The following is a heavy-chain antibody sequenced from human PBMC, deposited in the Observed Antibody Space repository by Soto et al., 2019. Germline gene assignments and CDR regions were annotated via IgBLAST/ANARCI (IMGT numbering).Heavy chain of an antibody. CDR2: ISSSGSTI. CDR1: GFTFSDYY. Sequence: GGSLRLSCAASGFTFSDYYMSWIRQAPGKGLEWVSYISSSGSTIYYADSVKGRFTISRDNAKNSLYLQMNSLRAEDTAVYYCARGYYYDSSGYYYYYGMDVWGQGTTVTVSS. J-gene: IGHJ6*02. V-gene: IGHV3-11*01. CDR3: ARGYYYDSSGYYYYYGMDV. D-gene: IGHD3-22*01.